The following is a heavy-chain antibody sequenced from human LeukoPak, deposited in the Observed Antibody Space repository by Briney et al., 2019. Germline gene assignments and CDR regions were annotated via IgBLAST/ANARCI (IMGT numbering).Heavy chain of an antibody. CDR3: ARGNHYYGSGSSFFDY. CDR2: MNPNSGNT. CDR1: GYTFTSYD. V-gene: IGHV1-8*01. D-gene: IGHD3-10*01. J-gene: IGHJ4*02. Sequence: ASVKVSCKXSGYTFTSYDINWVRQATGQGLEWMGWMNPNSGNTGYAQKFQGRVTMTRNTSISTAYMELSSLRSEDTAVYYCARGNHYYGSGSSFFDYWGQGTLVTVSS.